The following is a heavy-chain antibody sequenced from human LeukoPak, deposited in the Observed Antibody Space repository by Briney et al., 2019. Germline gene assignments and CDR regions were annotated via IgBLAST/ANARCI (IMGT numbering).Heavy chain of an antibody. CDR1: GGSIRSYY. CDR3: ARAVGTAATL. D-gene: IGHD2-15*01. Sequence: SETLSLTCTVSGGSIRSYYWSWIRQPPGKGLEWIGYIHYSGSTNNHPSLESRVTISVDTSKNQFSLELSSVTAADTAVYYCARAVGTAATLWGQGTLVTVSS. CDR2: IHYSGST. V-gene: IGHV4-59*01. J-gene: IGHJ4*02.